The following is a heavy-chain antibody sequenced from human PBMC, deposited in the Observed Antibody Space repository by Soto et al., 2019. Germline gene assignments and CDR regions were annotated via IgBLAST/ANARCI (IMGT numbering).Heavy chain of an antibody. CDR3: AKGIVATITPVFGY. CDR2: ISWNSGSI. J-gene: IGHJ4*02. V-gene: IGHV3-9*01. Sequence: PGGSLRLSCAASGFTFDDYAMHWVRQAPGKGLEWVSGISWNSGSIGYADSVKGRFTISRDNAKNSLYLQMNSLRAEDTALYYCAKGIVATITPVFGYWGQGTLVTVSS. D-gene: IGHD5-12*01. CDR1: GFTFDDYA.